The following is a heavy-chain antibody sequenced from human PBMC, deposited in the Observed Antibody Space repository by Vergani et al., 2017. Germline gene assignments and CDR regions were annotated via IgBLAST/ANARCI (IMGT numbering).Heavy chain of an antibody. CDR1: GGSISSYY. V-gene: IGHV4-59*01. CDR2: IYYSVST. D-gene: IGHD5-18*01. CDR3: ARGYVDTAMEHERNYYYYGMDV. Sequence: QVQLQESGPGLVKPSETLSLTCTVSGGSISSYYWSWIRQPPGKGLEWIGYIYYSVSTNYNPSLKSRVTISVDTSKNQFSLKLSSVTAADTAVYYCARGYVDTAMEHERNYYYYGMDVWGQGTTVTVSS. J-gene: IGHJ6*02.